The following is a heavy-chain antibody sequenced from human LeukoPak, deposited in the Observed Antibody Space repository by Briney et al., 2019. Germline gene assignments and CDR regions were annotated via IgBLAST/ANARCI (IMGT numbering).Heavy chain of an antibody. CDR3: ARGPYDSSGYYYFVY. J-gene: IGHJ4*02. V-gene: IGHV4-59*01. CDR1: GGSISSYY. Sequence: PSETLSLTCTVSGGSISSYYWSWIRQPPGKGLEWIGYIYYSGSTNYNPSLKSRVTISVDTSKNQFSLKLSSVTAADTAAYYCARGPYDSSGYYYFVYWGQGTLVTVSS. CDR2: IYYSGST. D-gene: IGHD3-22*01.